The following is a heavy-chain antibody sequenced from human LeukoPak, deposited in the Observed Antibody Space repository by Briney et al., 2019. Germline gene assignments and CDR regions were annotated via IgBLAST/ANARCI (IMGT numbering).Heavy chain of an antibody. J-gene: IGHJ4*02. CDR3: ARDNGWSADF. D-gene: IGHD2-15*01. V-gene: IGHV3-7*03. CDR1: GFTFSRHW. Sequence: GGSLRLSCAASGFTFSRHWMYWVRQAPGKGLEWVANIKQDGSAKAYVDSVKGRFTISRDNAKNSLFLQMNSLRVEDTAVYYCARDNGWSADFWGQGTLVTVSS. CDR2: IKQDGSAK.